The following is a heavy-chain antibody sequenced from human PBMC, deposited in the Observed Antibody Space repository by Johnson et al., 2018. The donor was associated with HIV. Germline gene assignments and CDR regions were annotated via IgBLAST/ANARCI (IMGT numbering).Heavy chain of an antibody. J-gene: IGHJ3*02. CDR2: IYNGGNT. Sequence: VQLVESGGGLVKPGGSLRLSCSASGFSFSTYWMSWVRQAPGKGLEWVSVIYNGGNTYHIDSVKGRFTLSRDNAKNTLFLQMNNLRVEVTAVYYCTRRYAAIAVADWAFDIWGQGTMVTVS. V-gene: IGHV3-66*04. CDR3: TRRYAAIAVADWAFDI. CDR1: GFSFSTYW. D-gene: IGHD6-13*01.